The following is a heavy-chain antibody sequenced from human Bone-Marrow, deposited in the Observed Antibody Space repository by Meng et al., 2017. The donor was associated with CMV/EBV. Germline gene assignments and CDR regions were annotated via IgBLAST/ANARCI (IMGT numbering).Heavy chain of an antibody. J-gene: IGHJ5*02. CDR2: IYYSGTT. V-gene: IGHV4-59*12. CDR3: ARDVRDRFDP. CDR1: GGSISSYY. Sequence: SETLSLTCTVSGGSISSYYWNWIRQPPGKGLECIGYIYYSGTTYYNPSLKSRVTISVDTSKNQFSLKLSSVTAADTAVYYCARDVRDRFDPWGQGTLVTVSS.